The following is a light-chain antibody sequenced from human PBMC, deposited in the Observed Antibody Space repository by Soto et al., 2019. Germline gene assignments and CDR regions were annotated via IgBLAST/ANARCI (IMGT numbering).Light chain of an antibody. CDR3: CSYAGRYSFV. CDR1: SSDLGTYNL. CDR2: EGS. Sequence: QSALTQPASVSGSPGQSITISCTGTSSDLGTYNLVSWYQQHPGKAPKLLIYEGSKRASGVSNHFSGSKSGNTASLTISGLQAEDEADYHCCSYAGRYSFVFGAGTKLTVL. V-gene: IGLV2-23*01. J-gene: IGLJ1*01.